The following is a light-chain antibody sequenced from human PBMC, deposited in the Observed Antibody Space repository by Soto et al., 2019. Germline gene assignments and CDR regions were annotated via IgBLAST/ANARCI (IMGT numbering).Light chain of an antibody. Sequence: QSALTQPASLSGSPGQSIAISRLGTSSDVGGYNYVSWYQQYQGKAPKLMIYDVSNRPSGVSNRFSGSKSGNTASLTISGLQAEDEADYYCSSYTSNNTLLFGIGTKVTVL. V-gene: IGLV2-14*03. CDR3: SSYTSNNTLL. CDR2: DVS. CDR1: SSDVGGYNY. J-gene: IGLJ1*01.